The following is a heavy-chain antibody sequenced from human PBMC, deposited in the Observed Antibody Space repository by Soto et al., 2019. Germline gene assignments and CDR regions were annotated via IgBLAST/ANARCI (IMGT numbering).Heavy chain of an antibody. V-gene: IGHV4-4*07. Sequence: SETLSLTCTVSGGSISSYYWSWIRQPAGKGLEWIGRIYTSGSTNYNPSLKSRVTMSVDTSKNQFSLKLSSVTAADTAVYYCARDVVPRRLLEFWFDPWGQGTLVTVSS. CDR2: IYTSGST. CDR1: GGSISSYY. J-gene: IGHJ5*02. CDR3: ARDVVPRRLLEFWFDP. D-gene: IGHD3-3*01.